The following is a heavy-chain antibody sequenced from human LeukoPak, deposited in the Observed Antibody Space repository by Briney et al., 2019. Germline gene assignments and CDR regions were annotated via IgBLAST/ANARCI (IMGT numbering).Heavy chain of an antibody. CDR2: IYSGGST. CDR3: ARALPAASHTSFDY. Sequence: GGSLRLSCAASGFTVSDNYMSWVRQAPGKGLEWVSIIYSGGSTYYADSVKGRFIISRDISKNTFYLQMNSLRVEDTAVFYCARALPAASHTSFDYWGQGTLVTVSS. J-gene: IGHJ4*02. CDR1: GFTVSDNY. D-gene: IGHD2-2*01. V-gene: IGHV3-66*01.